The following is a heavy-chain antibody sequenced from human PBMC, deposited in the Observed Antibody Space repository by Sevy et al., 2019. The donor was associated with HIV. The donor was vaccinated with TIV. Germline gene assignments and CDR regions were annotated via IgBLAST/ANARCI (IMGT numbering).Heavy chain of an antibody. Sequence: SETLSLTCAVYGGSFSGYYWSWSRQPPGKGLEWIGEINDSGSTNYNPSLKSRVTISVDTSKNQFSLKLSSVTAADTAVYYCARFRNRYSYGPIYFDYWGQGTLVTVSS. D-gene: IGHD5-18*01. CDR3: ARFRNRYSYGPIYFDY. V-gene: IGHV4-34*01. CDR1: GGSFSGYY. J-gene: IGHJ4*02. CDR2: INDSGST.